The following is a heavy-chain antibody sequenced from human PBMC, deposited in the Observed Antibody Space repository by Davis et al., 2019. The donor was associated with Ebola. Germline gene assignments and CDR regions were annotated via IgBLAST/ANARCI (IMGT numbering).Heavy chain of an antibody. Sequence: PGGSLRLSCAVYGGSFSDYYWSWIRQPPGKGLEWIGEINRRGRAYYNPSLKSRVTLSVDTSKNQFSLKFTSVTAADTAVYYCASPHQIRGTNYFDCWGQGTLVTVSS. CDR3: ASPHQIRGTNYFDC. V-gene: IGHV4-34*01. CDR2: INRRGRA. CDR1: GGSFSDYY. J-gene: IGHJ4*02.